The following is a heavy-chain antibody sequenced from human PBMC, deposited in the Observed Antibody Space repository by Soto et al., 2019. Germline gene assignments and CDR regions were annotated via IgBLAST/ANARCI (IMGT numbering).Heavy chain of an antibody. D-gene: IGHD2-2*01. V-gene: IGHV3-23*01. Sequence: GGSLRLSCAASGVTFRSYAMSWVRQAPGKGLEWVSAISGSGGSTYYADSVKGRFTISRDNSKNTLYLQMNSLRAEDTAVYYCAKDGDCISTSCYGEGFDPWGQGTLVTVSS. CDR3: AKDGDCISTSCYGEGFDP. CDR2: ISGSGGST. J-gene: IGHJ5*02. CDR1: GVTFRSYA.